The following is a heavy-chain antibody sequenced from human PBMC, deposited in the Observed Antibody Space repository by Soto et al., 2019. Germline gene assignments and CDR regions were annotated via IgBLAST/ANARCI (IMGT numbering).Heavy chain of an antibody. D-gene: IGHD2-2*01. CDR3: AGRCDGTNCLAHFDY. CDR1: GGTFNNYV. J-gene: IGHJ4*02. V-gene: IGHV1-69*06. Sequence: ASVKVSCRASGGTFNNYVINWVRQAPGQGLELMSGIIPIFGTPNYAQKFQGRVTITADKSTSTAYMELNSLRSEDTAVYYCAGRCDGTNCLAHFDYWGQGTLVTV. CDR2: IIPIFGTP.